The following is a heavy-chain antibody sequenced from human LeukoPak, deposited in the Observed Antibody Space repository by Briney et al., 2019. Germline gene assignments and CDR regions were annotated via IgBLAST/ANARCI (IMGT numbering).Heavy chain of an antibody. CDR1: GFTFSSYW. Sequence: PGGSLRLSCAASGFTFSSYWMSWIRQPPGKGLEWIGEINHSGSTNYNPSLKSRVTISVDTSKNQFSLKLSSVTAADTAVYYCARQKGNFDYWGQGTLVTVSS. D-gene: IGHD3-10*01. CDR3: ARQKGNFDY. J-gene: IGHJ4*02. CDR2: INHSGST. V-gene: IGHV4-34*01.